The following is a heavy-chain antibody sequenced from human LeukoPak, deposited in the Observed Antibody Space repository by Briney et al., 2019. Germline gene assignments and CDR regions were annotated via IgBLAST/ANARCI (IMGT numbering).Heavy chain of an antibody. CDR2: ISAYNGYT. CDR3: ARDRSPRHYYDTSDYHGGAHY. J-gene: IGHJ4*02. V-gene: IGHV1-18*01. Sequence: ASVKVSCKASGYTFTSYGISCVRQAPGQGLEWMGWISAYNGYTNSAQMLQGRVTMTADTSTSTAYMELRSLRSDDTAVYYCARDRSPRHYYDTSDYHGGAHYWGQGTLVTVSS. D-gene: IGHD3-22*01. CDR1: GYTFTSYG.